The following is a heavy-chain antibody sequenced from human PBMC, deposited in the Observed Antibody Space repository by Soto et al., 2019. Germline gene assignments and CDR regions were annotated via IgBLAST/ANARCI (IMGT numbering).Heavy chain of an antibody. D-gene: IGHD4-17*01. Sequence: PSETLSLTCAVYGGSCIGYYWSWIRRPPGKGLEWIGEINHSGSTNYNPSLKSRVTISVDRSKNQFSLKLSSVTAADTAVYYCARSQTTVTSYDYWGQGTLVTVSS. J-gene: IGHJ4*02. CDR3: ARSQTTVTSYDY. CDR2: INHSGST. V-gene: IGHV4-34*01. CDR1: GGSCIGYY.